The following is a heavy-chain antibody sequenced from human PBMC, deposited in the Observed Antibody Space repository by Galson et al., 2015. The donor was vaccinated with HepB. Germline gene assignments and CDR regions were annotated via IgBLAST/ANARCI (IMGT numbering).Heavy chain of an antibody. Sequence: SLRLSCAASTFIFSTYSMNWVRQAPGKGLEWVSYISSSSTTIYYADSVKGRFTISRDNAKNSLYLQMNSLRAEDTAVYYCATVGYSGRSWYSDYYGMDVWGQGTTVTVSS. CDR1: TFIFSTYS. D-gene: IGHD2-15*01. CDR2: ISSSSTTI. J-gene: IGHJ6*02. CDR3: ATVGYSGRSWYSDYYGMDV. V-gene: IGHV3-48*04.